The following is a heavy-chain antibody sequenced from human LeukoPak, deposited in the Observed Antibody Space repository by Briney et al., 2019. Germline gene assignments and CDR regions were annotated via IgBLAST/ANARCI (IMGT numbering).Heavy chain of an antibody. J-gene: IGHJ4*02. Sequence: GGSLRLSCAASGFTFSDHYIDWVRQAPGKRLEWVGRSRNKVNSYTTAYAASVIGRFTVSRDDLSATVYLQMNSLKTEDTAVYYCTRSMYGEGRRIIDFDYWGQGTLLTVSS. CDR1: GFTFSDHY. CDR2: SRNKVNSYTT. CDR3: TRSMYGEGRRIIDFDY. V-gene: IGHV3-72*01. D-gene: IGHD4/OR15-4a*01.